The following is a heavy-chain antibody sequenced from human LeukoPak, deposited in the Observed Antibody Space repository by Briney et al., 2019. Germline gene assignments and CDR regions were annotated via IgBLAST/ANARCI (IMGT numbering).Heavy chain of an antibody. CDR2: IHYDGRT. CDR3: ARLVNYGYSDY. CDR1: GGSTSGRY. V-gene: IGHV4-59*11. Sequence: SETLSLTCTVSGGSTSGRYWTWIRQPPGKGLEWIGYIHYDGRTNYNPSFKSRVIISLDTSNNQFSLNLKSVTAADTAAYYCARLVNYGYSDYLGQGPPVTVSS. D-gene: IGHD3-22*01. J-gene: IGHJ4*02.